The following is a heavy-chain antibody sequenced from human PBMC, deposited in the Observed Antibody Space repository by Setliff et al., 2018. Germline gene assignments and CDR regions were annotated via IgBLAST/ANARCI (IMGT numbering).Heavy chain of an antibody. V-gene: IGHV3-23*01. CDR2: ISGSSVDT. Sequence: GGSLRLSCAASGFTFSSYAMSWVRQTPGKGLEWVSGISGSSVDTYYVDSVKGRFTISRDNSKNTLYLQMSSLRVEDTAVYYCAREPFPYYFDHWGQGTLVTVSA. CDR1: GFTFSSYA. J-gene: IGHJ4*02. CDR3: AREPFPYYFDH.